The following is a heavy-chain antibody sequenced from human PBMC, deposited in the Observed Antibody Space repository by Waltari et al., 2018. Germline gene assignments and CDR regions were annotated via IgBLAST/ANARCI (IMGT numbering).Heavy chain of an antibody. CDR3: ARGSFISHYFDY. J-gene: IGHJ4*02. CDR2: ISWDGGTT. Sequence: EVQLVESGGVVVQPGGSLRLSCAASGFTFIDYMMHWVRQVPGKGLEWVSLISWDGGTTYYADLLKGRFNISRDKSKNSLYLQMSRLRTEDTALYYCARGSFISHYFDYWGQGTLVTVSS. CDR1: GFTFIDYM. V-gene: IGHV3-43*01. D-gene: IGHD3-10*01.